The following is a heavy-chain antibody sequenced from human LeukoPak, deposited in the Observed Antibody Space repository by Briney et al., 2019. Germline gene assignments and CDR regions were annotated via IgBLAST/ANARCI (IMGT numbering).Heavy chain of an antibody. Sequence: PGGSLRLSCAASGFTFSSYAMHWVRQAPGKGLEYVSAISSNGGSTYYANSVKGRFTISRDNSKNTLYLQMGSLRAEDMAVYYCARDWHPTPFYCSGGSCYSGVDYWGQGTLVTVSS. CDR1: GFTFSSYA. J-gene: IGHJ4*02. V-gene: IGHV3-64*01. CDR2: ISSNGGST. CDR3: ARDWHPTPFYCSGGSCYSGVDY. D-gene: IGHD2-15*01.